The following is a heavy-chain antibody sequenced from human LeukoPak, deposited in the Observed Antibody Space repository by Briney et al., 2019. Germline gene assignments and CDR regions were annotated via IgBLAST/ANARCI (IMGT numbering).Heavy chain of an antibody. CDR2: IYYSGST. V-gene: IGHV4-31*03. J-gene: IGHJ4*02. CDR1: GGSISSYDHY. Sequence: SETLSLTCTVSGGSISSYDHYWSWIRQHPGKGLEWIAYIYYSGSTYYNPSLKSRVTISVDTSKDQFSLKLSSVTAADTAVYYCARAGSGTWYYFDYWGQGAPVTVSS. D-gene: IGHD6-13*01. CDR3: ARAGSGTWYYFDY.